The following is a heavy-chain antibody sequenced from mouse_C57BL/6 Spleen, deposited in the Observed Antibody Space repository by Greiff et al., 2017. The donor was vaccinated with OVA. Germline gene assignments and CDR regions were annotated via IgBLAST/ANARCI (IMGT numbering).Heavy chain of an antibody. CDR3: AISYYSNYGYYAMDY. CDR2: IYPGNGDT. D-gene: IGHD2-5*01. CDR1: GYTFTSYN. Sequence: QVQLQQSGAELVRPGASVKMSCKASGYTFTSYNMHWVKQTPRQGLEWIGAIYPGNGDTSYNQKFKGKATLTVDKSSSTAYMQLSSLTSEDSAVYFCAISYYSNYGYYAMDYWGQGTSVTVSS. J-gene: IGHJ4*01. V-gene: IGHV1-12*01.